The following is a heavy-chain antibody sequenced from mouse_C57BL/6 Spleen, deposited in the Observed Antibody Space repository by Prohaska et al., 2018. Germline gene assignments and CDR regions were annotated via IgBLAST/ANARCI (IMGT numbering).Heavy chain of an antibody. Sequence: QSTGQGLEWIGEIYPRSGNTYYNEKFKGKATLTADKSSSTAYMELRSLTSEDSAVYFCARWDYYGSSYGGDAMDYWGQGTSVTVSS. V-gene: IGHV1-81*01. D-gene: IGHD1-1*01. CDR3: ARWDYYGSSYGGDAMDY. CDR2: IYPRSGNT. J-gene: IGHJ4*01.